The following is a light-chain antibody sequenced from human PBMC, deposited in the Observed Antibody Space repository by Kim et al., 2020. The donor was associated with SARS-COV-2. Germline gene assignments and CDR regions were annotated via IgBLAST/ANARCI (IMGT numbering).Light chain of an antibody. Sequence: TVSISCTRSNGNIASNFVRWYQQTPGSSPTTVIYEDNQRPPGVPDRFSGSIDSSSNSASLTISGLKTEDEADYYCQSYDSSNHWVFGGGTQLTVL. J-gene: IGLJ3*02. CDR3: QSYDSSNHWV. V-gene: IGLV6-57*01. CDR1: NGNIASNF. CDR2: EDN.